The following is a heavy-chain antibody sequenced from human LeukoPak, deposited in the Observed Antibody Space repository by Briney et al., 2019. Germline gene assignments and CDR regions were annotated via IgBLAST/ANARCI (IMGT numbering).Heavy chain of an antibody. J-gene: IGHJ6*02. CDR2: IYYSGST. CDR1: GGSISSGVYY. CDR3: ARVALAAYYDSSGYYSYYYYGMDV. Sequence: KPSQTLSLTCTVSGGSISSGVYYWSWIRQHPGKGLEWIGYIYYSGSTYYNPSLKSRVTISVDTSKNQFSLKLSSVTPADTAVYYCARVALAAYYDSSGYYSYYYYGMDVWGQGTTVTVSS. V-gene: IGHV4-31*03. D-gene: IGHD3-22*01.